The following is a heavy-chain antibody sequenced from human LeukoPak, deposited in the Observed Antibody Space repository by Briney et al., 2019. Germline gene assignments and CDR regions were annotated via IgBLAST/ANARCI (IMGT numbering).Heavy chain of an antibody. CDR3: ARETYGHYWFDY. CDR2: IYSGGST. Sequence: GGSLRLSCAASGFTVSSNYMSWVRQAPGKGLACVSVIYSGGSTYYADSVKGRFTISRDNSKNTLYLQMNSLRAEDTAVYYCARETYGHYWFDYWGRGTVVSVS. V-gene: IGHV3-53*01. CDR1: GFTVSSNY. D-gene: IGHD4-17*01. J-gene: IGHJ5*01.